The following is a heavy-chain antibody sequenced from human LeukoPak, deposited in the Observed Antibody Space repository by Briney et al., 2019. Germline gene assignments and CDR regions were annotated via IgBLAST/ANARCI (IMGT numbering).Heavy chain of an antibody. J-gene: IGHJ4*02. V-gene: IGHV3-30*04. Sequence: GGSLRLSCAASGFTFSSYAIHCVRQAPGKGLEWVAVISYDGSNKYYADSVKGRFTISRDNSKNTLYLQMNSLRAEDTAVYYCARARTDFVGYYFDYWGQGTLVTVSS. CDR1: GFTFSSYA. CDR2: ISYDGSNK. CDR3: ARARTDFVGYYFDY. D-gene: IGHD3/OR15-3a*01.